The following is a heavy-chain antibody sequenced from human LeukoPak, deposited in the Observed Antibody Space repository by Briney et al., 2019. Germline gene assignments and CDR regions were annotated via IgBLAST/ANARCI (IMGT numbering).Heavy chain of an antibody. Sequence: SETLSLTCTVSGGSISSGGYSWSWIRQPPGKGLEWIGYIYHSGSTYYNPSLKSRVTISVDRSKNQFSLKLSSVTAADTAVYYCARGPHIVLMVYAKGFDPWGQGTLVTVSS. J-gene: IGHJ5*02. CDR2: IYHSGST. V-gene: IGHV4-30-2*01. CDR1: GGSISSGGYS. CDR3: ARGPHIVLMVYAKGFDP. D-gene: IGHD2-8*01.